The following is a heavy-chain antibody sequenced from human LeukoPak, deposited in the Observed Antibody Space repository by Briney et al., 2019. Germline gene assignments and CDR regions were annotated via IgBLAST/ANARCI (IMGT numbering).Heavy chain of an antibody. CDR2: INPSGGST. V-gene: IGHV1-46*01. D-gene: IGHD3-3*01. Sequence: GASVKVSCKASGYTFTSYYMHWVRQAPGQGLEWMGIINPSGGSTSYAQKFQGRVTMTRDMSTSTVYMELSSLRSEDTAVYYCARTHLRFLERGSDYFDYWGQGTLVTVSS. CDR1: GYTFTSYY. CDR3: ARTHLRFLERGSDYFDY. J-gene: IGHJ4*02.